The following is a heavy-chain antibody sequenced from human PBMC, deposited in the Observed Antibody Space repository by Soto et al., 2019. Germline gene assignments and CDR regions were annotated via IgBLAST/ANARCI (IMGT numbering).Heavy chain of an antibody. J-gene: IGHJ4*02. D-gene: IGHD3-10*01. V-gene: IGHV3-30-3*01. Sequence: GGSLRLSCAASGFTFSSYAMHWVRQAPGKGLEWVAVISYDGSNKYYADSVKGRFTISRGNSKNTLYLQMNSLRAEDTAVYYCARGAPMVRGLTGDYWGQGTLVTVSS. CDR2: ISYDGSNK. CDR3: ARGAPMVRGLTGDY. CDR1: GFTFSSYA.